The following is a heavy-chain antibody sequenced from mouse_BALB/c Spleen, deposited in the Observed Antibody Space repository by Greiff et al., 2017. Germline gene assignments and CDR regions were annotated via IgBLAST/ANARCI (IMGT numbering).Heavy chain of an antibody. CDR1: GYTFTNYW. Sequence: QVQLQQPGAELVKPGASVKLSCKASGYTFTNYWLGWVKQRPGHGLEWIGDIYPGGGYTNYNEKFKGKATLTADSSSSTAYMQLSSLTTEDSAVYFCARNYYGSSYIAMDYWGQGTSVTVSS. V-gene: IGHV1-63*02. CDR2: IYPGGGYT. J-gene: IGHJ4*01. D-gene: IGHD1-1*01. CDR3: ARNYYGSSYIAMDY.